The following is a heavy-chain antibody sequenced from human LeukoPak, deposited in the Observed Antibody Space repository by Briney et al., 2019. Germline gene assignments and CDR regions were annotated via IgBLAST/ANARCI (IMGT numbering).Heavy chain of an antibody. Sequence: PGGSLRLSCVVSGFTFSSYSINLVRQAPGKGLEWVSSISSKGRYIYYADSVKGRFTISRDNAKNSLSLQMNSLRAEDTAVYYCARCSGSSTYHSDDYWGQGTLVTVSS. CDR2: ISSKGRYI. V-gene: IGHV3-21*01. J-gene: IGHJ4*02. D-gene: IGHD2-15*01. CDR3: ARCSGSSTYHSDDY. CDR1: GFTFSSYS.